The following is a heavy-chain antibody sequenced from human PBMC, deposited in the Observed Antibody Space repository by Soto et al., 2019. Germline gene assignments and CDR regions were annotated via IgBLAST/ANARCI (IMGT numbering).Heavy chain of an antibody. CDR1: GFTFSSYA. CDR3: ASGGSGGSPFDY. Sequence: GGSLRLSCAASGFTFSSYAMHWVRQAPGKGLEYVSAISSNGGSTYYANSVKGRFTISRDNSKNTLYLQMGSLRAEDMAVYYCASGGSGGSPFDYWGQGTLVTVSS. V-gene: IGHV3-64*01. D-gene: IGHD2-15*01. J-gene: IGHJ4*02. CDR2: ISSNGGST.